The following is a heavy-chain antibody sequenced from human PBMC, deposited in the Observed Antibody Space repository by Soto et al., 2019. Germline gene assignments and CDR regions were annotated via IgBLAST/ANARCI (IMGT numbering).Heavy chain of an antibody. J-gene: IGHJ4*02. CDR1: AFKFSDYY. D-gene: IGHD2-15*01. CDR3: ARAPDGGAGSCYRHFDL. CDR2: ISGSGDVI. Sequence: QVQLVESGGGLVKPGGSLRLSCAASAFKFSDYYMSWVRQAPGKGLEWVSYISGSGDVIYYADSVKGRFTISRDNDKKSVHLQMDTLRAEDTALYYSARAPDGGAGSCYRHFDLWGQGTLVAVSS. V-gene: IGHV3-11*01.